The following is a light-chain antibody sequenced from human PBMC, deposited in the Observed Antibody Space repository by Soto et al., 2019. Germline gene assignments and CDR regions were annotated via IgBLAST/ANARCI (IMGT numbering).Light chain of an antibody. CDR1: SSDVGAYDF. CDR3: SSYTSSITLV. V-gene: IGLV2-14*01. J-gene: IGLJ3*02. Sequence: QSVLTQPASVSGSPGQSITISCTGTSSDVGAYDFVSWYQHHPGKAPKLMIYEVSNRPSGVSNRFSGSKSGNTASLTISGLQAEDEADYYCSSYTSSITLVFGGGTKVTVL. CDR2: EVS.